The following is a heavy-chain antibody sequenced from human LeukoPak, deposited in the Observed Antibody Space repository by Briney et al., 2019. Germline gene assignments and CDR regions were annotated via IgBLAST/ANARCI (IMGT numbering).Heavy chain of an antibody. CDR2: LYSGGTT. CDR1: GLSVSSKY. J-gene: IGHJ3*02. CDR3: AKSVAIGFDI. D-gene: IGHD5-12*01. Sequence: PGGSLRLSCAASGLSVSSKYMNWVRQAPGKGLEWVSLLYSGGTTYYADSVKGRFTISRDSSKNTVYLQMNSLRAEDTAVYYCAKSVAIGFDIWGQGTMVTVSS. V-gene: IGHV3-53*01.